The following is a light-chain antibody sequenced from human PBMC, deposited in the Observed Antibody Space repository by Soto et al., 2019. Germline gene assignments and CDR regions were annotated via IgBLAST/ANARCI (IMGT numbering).Light chain of an antibody. CDR1: EIINQN. Sequence: ETVMTQSPATLSVSPGEGATLSSRAIEIINQNLAWYQQKPGQAPRLLIHGAAYRATGIPDRFSGRGSGTEFTLAISRLQSEDFAVYYCQQYNTWPLTFGGGTKVEIK. CDR3: QQYNTWPLT. J-gene: IGKJ4*01. V-gene: IGKV3-15*01. CDR2: GAA.